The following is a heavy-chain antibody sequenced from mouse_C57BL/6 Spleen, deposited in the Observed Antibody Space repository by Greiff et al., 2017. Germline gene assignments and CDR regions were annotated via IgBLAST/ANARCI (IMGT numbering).Heavy chain of an antibody. CDR2: IWRGGST. V-gene: IGHV2-5*01. CDR3: ATPYYYGSSYWYFDV. D-gene: IGHD1-1*01. Sequence: VKLLESGPGLVQPSQSLSITCTVSGFSLTSYGVHWVRQSPGKGLEWLGVIWRGGSTDYNAAFMSRLSITKDNSKSQVFFKMNSLQADDTAIYYCATPYYYGSSYWYFDVWGTGTTVTVSS. J-gene: IGHJ1*03. CDR1: GFSLTSYG.